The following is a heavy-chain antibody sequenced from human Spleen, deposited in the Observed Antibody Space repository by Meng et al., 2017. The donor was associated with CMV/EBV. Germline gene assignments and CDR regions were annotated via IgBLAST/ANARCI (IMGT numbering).Heavy chain of an antibody. CDR1: GGSFSGYS. D-gene: IGHD2-2*01. CDR2: INHGGST. V-gene: IGHV4-34*01. Sequence: SETLSLTCAVYGGSFSGYSWIWIRRPPGKGLEWIGEINHGGSTNYKPSLKSRVTISADASKNQFSLKLTSVTAADPAVYYCARGSAYCPNTSCSSPADYWGQGTLVTVSS. CDR3: ARGSAYCPNTSCSSPADY. J-gene: IGHJ4*02.